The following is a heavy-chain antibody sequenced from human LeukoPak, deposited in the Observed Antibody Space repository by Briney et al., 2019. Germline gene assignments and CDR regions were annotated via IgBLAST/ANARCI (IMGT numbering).Heavy chain of an antibody. J-gene: IGHJ3*01. CDR1: GFTFSSYS. D-gene: IGHD6-6*01. CDR2: ISSSSSTI. V-gene: IGHV3-48*01. CDR3: ARSSYSSSSSV. Sequence: GGSLRLSCAASGFTFSSYSMNWVRQAPGKGLEWVSYISSSSSTIYYADSVKGRFTISRDNAKNSLYLQMNSLRAEDTAVYYCARSSYSSSSSVWGQGIMVTVSS.